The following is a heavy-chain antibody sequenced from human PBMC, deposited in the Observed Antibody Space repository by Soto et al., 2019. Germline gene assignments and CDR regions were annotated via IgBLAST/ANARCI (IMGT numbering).Heavy chain of an antibody. Sequence: QVQLVESGGGVVQPGRSLRLSCAASGFTFSSFGMHWVRQAPGKGLEWVSVIWYDGSDKYYVDSVKGRFTVSRDNSKNTLYLQMNSLRAEDTAVYYCARASYSYASGGENGMDVWGQGTTVTVSS. V-gene: IGHV3-33*01. CDR2: IWYDGSDK. CDR3: ARASYSYASGGENGMDV. D-gene: IGHD3-10*01. J-gene: IGHJ6*02. CDR1: GFTFSSFG.